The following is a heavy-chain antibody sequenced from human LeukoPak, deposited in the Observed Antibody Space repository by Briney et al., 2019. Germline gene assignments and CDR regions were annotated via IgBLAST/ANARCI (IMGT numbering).Heavy chain of an antibody. CDR2: IYYSGST. J-gene: IGHJ6*02. Sequence: PSETLSLTCTVSGGSISSSSYYWGWICQPPGKGLEWIGSIYYSGSTYYNPSLKSRVTISVDTSKNQFSLKLSSVTAADTAVYYCARDVVVVPAAIHYGMDVWGQGTTVTVSS. CDR1: GGSISSSSYY. D-gene: IGHD2-2*01. CDR3: ARDVVVVPAAIHYGMDV. V-gene: IGHV4-39*07.